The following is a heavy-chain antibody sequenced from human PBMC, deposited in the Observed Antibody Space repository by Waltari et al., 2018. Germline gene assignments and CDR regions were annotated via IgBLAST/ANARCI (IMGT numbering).Heavy chain of an antibody. Sequence: EVQLLESGGGLVQPGGSLRLSCAASGFTFGSYVMAWVRQAPGKGLEWVSGISGSAGSIYYADSVKGRFTISRDNSKNTLYLQMNSLRAGDTALYYCAKGYYSERNYHYAMDVWGQGTTVTVSS. CDR2: ISGSAGSI. D-gene: IGHD2-21*01. V-gene: IGHV3-23*01. CDR3: AKGYYSERNYHYAMDV. CDR1: GFTFGSYV. J-gene: IGHJ6*02.